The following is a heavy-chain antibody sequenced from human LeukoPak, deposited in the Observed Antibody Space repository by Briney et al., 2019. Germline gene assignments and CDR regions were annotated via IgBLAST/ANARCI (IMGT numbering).Heavy chain of an antibody. Sequence: ASVKVSCKASGYTFTSYGISWVRQAPGQGLEWMGWISAYNGNTNYAQKLQGRVTMTTDTSTSTAYMELRSLRSDDTAVYYCARDGNCLTMIVNWFDPWGQGTLGTVSS. D-gene: IGHD3-22*01. CDR3: ARDGNCLTMIVNWFDP. V-gene: IGHV1-18*01. J-gene: IGHJ5*02. CDR2: ISAYNGNT. CDR1: GYTFTSYG.